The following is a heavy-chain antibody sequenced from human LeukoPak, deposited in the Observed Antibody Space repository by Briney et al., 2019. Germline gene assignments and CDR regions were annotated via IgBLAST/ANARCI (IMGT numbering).Heavy chain of an antibody. CDR3: AREVAGTVDY. V-gene: IGHV4-59*01. D-gene: IGHD6-19*01. J-gene: IGHJ4*02. CDR1: GGSISSYY. CDR2: LYNTGST. Sequence: SETLSLTCTVSGGSISSYYWIWMRQPPGKGLEWIGYLYNTGSTNYNPSLKSRLTISVDMSKNQLSLKLSSVTAADTAVYYCAREVAGTVDYWGQGTLVTVSS.